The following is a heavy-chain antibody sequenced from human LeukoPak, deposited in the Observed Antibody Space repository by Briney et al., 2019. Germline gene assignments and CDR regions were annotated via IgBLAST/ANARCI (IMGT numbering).Heavy chain of an antibody. CDR3: AREILAPGKTHDY. CDR2: IRSYSSYI. Sequence: PGGSLRLSCAASGFSFDTYNFNWVRQAPGKGLEWVASIRSYSSYIHYGDSVKGRFTISRDNAKNTLFLQINSLRAEDTAVYYCAREILAPGKTHDYWGQGTLVTVSS. CDR1: GFSFDTYN. J-gene: IGHJ4*02. V-gene: IGHV3-21*01.